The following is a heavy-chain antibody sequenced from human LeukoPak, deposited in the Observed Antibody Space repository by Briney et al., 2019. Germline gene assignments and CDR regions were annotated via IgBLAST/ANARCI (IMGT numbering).Heavy chain of an antibody. Sequence: SETLSLTCTVSGGSISSYYWSWIRQPPGKGLEWIGYIYYSGSTNYNPSLKSRVTISVDTSKNQFSLKLSSVTAADTAVYYCARSKRRGGFSIVVVPAAITRWGQGTLVTVSS. CDR3: ARSKRRGGFSIVVVPAAITR. J-gene: IGHJ4*02. CDR1: GGSISSYY. CDR2: IYYSGST. V-gene: IGHV4-59*01. D-gene: IGHD2-2*02.